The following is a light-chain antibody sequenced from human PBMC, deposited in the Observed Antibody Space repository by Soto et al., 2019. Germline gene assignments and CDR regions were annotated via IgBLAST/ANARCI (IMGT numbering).Light chain of an antibody. CDR2: SYN. Sequence: QSVLTQPPSASGTPGQRVTISCSAGSSNTGSKTVNWYQQLPGTAPKLLMYSYNQRPSGVPERFSGSKSGTSASLAISGLQSEDEADYYCAGWDASLNAWVFGGGTKLTVL. CDR1: SSNTGSKT. V-gene: IGLV1-44*01. J-gene: IGLJ3*02. CDR3: AGWDASLNAWV.